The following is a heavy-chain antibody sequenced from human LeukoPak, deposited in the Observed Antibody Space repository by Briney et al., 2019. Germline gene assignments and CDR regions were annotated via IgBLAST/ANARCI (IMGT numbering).Heavy chain of an antibody. CDR3: AKDFIVYYYDSSGYLSDY. CDR2: ISGSGGST. Sequence: TGGSLRLSCAASGFTFSSYAMSWVRQAPGKGLEWVSAISGSGGSTYYADSVKGRFTISRDNPKNTLYLQMNSLRAEDTAVYYCAKDFIVYYYDSSGYLSDYWGQGTLVTVSS. CDR1: GFTFSSYA. D-gene: IGHD3-22*01. V-gene: IGHV3-23*01. J-gene: IGHJ4*02.